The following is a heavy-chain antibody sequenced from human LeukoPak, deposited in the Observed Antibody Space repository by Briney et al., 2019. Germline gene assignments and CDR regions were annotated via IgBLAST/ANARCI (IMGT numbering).Heavy chain of an antibody. CDR3: ARVNFITMVRGAADAFDI. CDR1: GYTFTSYY. D-gene: IGHD3-10*01. V-gene: IGHV1-46*01. CDR2: INPSGGST. Sequence: ASVKVSCKASGYTFTSYYMHCVRQDPGQGLEWMGIINPSGGSTSYAQKFQGRVTMTRDMSTSTVYMELSSLRSEDTAVYYCARVNFITMVRGAADAFDIWGKGTMVTVSS. J-gene: IGHJ3*02.